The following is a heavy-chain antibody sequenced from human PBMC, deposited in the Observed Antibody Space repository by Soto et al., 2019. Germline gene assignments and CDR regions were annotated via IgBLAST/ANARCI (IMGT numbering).Heavy chain of an antibody. J-gene: IGHJ4*02. D-gene: IGHD1-26*01. CDR3: ARDGGRHSGGLDY. Sequence: QVQLVQSAAEVKKPGSSVKVSCKASGGTFSSYSINWVRQAPGQGLEWMGEIIPIFGTANYAQKFQGRVTITADESTSTAYMELSSLRSEDTAVYYCARDGGRHSGGLDYWGQGTLVTVSS. CDR2: IIPIFGTA. CDR1: GGTFSSYS. V-gene: IGHV1-69*01.